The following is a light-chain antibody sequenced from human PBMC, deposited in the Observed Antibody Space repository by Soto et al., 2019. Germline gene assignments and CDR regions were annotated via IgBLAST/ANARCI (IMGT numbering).Light chain of an antibody. J-gene: IGKJ1*01. Sequence: DSQMTQXPXTXSASVVDTVTVTCRASQSVSGWLAWYQQKPGEAPKLLIYDASALPRGVPSRFSGSGSGTKFTLTIASLQPDDFATYYCQQYEAFSGTFGPGTKVDIK. V-gene: IGKV1-5*01. CDR2: DAS. CDR1: QSVSGW. CDR3: QQYEAFSGT.